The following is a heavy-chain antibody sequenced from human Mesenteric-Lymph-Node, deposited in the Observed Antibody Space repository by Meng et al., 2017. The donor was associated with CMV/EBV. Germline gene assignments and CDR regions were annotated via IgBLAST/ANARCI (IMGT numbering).Heavy chain of an antibody. Sequence: CAGSGGSVSSSTWWSWVRQPPGKGLEWIGEIYPDGSTNYNPSLKSRVTISLDKSKNQFSLKLTSMTAADTAFYYCASRDYYDRQPFDPWGQGTLVTVSS. CDR3: ASRDYYDRQPFDP. CDR1: GGSVSSSTW. CDR2: IYPDGST. V-gene: IGHV4-4*02. J-gene: IGHJ5*02. D-gene: IGHD3-22*01.